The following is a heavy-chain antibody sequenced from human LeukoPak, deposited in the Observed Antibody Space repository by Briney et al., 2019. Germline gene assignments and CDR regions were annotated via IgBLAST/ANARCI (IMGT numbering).Heavy chain of an antibody. CDR2: ITGSGGNT. Sequence: GGSLRLSCAASGFIFSSYSMSWVRQAPGMGLEWVSVITGSGGNTYYADSVKGRFTISKDNSKNTVYLQMSSLRVDDTAVYYCAKAASSSWPSYYYGMDVWGQGTTATVSS. CDR1: GFIFSSYS. CDR3: AKAASSSWPSYYYGMDV. V-gene: IGHV3-23*01. J-gene: IGHJ6*02. D-gene: IGHD6-13*01.